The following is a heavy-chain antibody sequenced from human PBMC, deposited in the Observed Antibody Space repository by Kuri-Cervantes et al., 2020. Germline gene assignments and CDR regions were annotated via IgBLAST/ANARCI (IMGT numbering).Heavy chain of an antibody. CDR2: FDPEDGET. D-gene: IGHD2-15*01. Sequence: ASVKVSCKVSGYTLTELSMYWVRQAPGKGLEWMGGFDPEDGETIYAQKFQGRVTMTEDTSTDTAYMELSSLRSEDTAVYYCATGCSGGSCTNDYWGQGTLVTDSS. V-gene: IGHV1-24*01. J-gene: IGHJ4*02. CDR3: ATGCSGGSCTNDY. CDR1: GYTLTELS.